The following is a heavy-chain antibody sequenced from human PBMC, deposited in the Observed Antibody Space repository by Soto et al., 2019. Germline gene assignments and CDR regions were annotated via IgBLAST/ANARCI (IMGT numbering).Heavy chain of an antibody. CDR3: AKARLYGSGHNYGMDV. CDR1: GFTFSSYG. J-gene: IGHJ6*02. Sequence: QVQLVESGGGVVQPGRSLRLSCAASGFTFSSYGMHWVRQAPGKGLEWVAVISYDGSNKYYADSVKGRFTIARDNSKNTLYLQMNSRRAEDKAVYYCAKARLYGSGHNYGMDVWGQGTTVTVSS. D-gene: IGHD3-10*01. CDR2: ISYDGSNK. V-gene: IGHV3-30*18.